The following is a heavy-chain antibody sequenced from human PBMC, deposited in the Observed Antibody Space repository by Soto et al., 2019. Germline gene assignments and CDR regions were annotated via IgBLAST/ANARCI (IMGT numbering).Heavy chain of an antibody. V-gene: IGHV4-34*01. CDR1: GGSFSGYY. CDR3: ARTYYYDSSGYYLRGYYFDY. J-gene: IGHJ4*02. D-gene: IGHD3-22*01. Sequence: SETLSLTCAVYGGSFSGYYWSWIRQPPGKGLEWIGEINHSGSTNYNPSLKSRVTISVDMSKNEFSLKLSSVTAADTAVYYCARTYYYDSSGYYLRGYYFDYWGQGTLVTVSS. CDR2: INHSGST.